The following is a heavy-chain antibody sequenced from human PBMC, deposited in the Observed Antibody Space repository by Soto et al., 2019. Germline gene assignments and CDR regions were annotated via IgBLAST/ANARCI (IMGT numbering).Heavy chain of an antibody. CDR1: GFTFSSYW. CDR3: ARASGSWSKHYYYYGMDV. V-gene: IGHV3-7*03. J-gene: IGHJ6*02. CDR2: IKQDGSEK. D-gene: IGHD6-13*01. Sequence: AGGSLRLSCAASGFTFSSYWMSWVRQAPGKGLEWVANIKQDGSEKYYVDSVKGRFTISRDNAKNSLYLQMNSLRAEDTAVYYCARASGSWSKHYYYYGMDVWGQGATVTVSS.